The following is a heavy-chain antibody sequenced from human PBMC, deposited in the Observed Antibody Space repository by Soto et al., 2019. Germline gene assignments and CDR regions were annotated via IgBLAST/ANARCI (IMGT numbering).Heavy chain of an antibody. J-gene: IGHJ5*01. Sequence: ASVKDSRKASGYTFTSYYMHWLRQAPGQGLEWMGIINPSDSSTSYAQKFQGRVTMTRDTSTSTVYMELSSLRSEDTAVYYCARHLGVSFWFDSWGQGTLVTVSS. CDR2: INPSDSST. CDR1: GYTFTSYY. V-gene: IGHV1-46*01. CDR3: ARHLGVSFWFDS. D-gene: IGHD3-16*02.